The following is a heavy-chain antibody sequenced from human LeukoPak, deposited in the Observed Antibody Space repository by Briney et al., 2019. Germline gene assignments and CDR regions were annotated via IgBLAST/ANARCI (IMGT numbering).Heavy chain of an antibody. V-gene: IGHV1-2*06. CDR1: GYTFTGYY. D-gene: IGHD1-14*01. Sequence: ASVKVSCKASGYTFTGYYMHWVRQAPGQGLEWMGRINPNSGGTNYAQKFQGRVTMTRDTSISTAYMELSGLRSDDTAVYYCARDYLPDNAFDIWGQATMVTVSS. CDR3: ARDYLPDNAFDI. CDR2: INPNSGGT. J-gene: IGHJ3*02.